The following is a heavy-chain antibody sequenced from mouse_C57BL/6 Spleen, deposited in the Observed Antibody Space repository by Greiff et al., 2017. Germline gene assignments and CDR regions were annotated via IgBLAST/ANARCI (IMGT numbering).Heavy chain of an antibody. V-gene: IGHV1-5*01. CDR2: IYPGNSDT. Sequence: EVQLQQSGTVLARPGASVKTSCKTSGYTFTSYWMHWVKQRPGQGLEWIGAIYPGNSDTSYNQKFKGKAKLTAVTSASTAYMELSSLTNEDSAVYYCTRGGYYGGYAMDYWGQGTSVTVSS. CDR3: TRGGYYGGYAMDY. J-gene: IGHJ4*01. D-gene: IGHD1-1*01. CDR1: GYTFTSYW.